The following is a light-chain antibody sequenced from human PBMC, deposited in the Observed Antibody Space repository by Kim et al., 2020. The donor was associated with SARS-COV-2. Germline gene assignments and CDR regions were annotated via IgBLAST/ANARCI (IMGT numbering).Light chain of an antibody. Sequence: GQSSTIACTGTSSDVGGYNYVSWYQQHPGKAPKLMIYDVSNRPSGVSNRFSGSKSGNTASLTISGLQAEDEADYYCSSYTSRSTWVFGGGTKLTVL. CDR2: DVS. CDR1: SSDVGGYNY. J-gene: IGLJ3*02. V-gene: IGLV2-14*03. CDR3: SSYTSRSTWV.